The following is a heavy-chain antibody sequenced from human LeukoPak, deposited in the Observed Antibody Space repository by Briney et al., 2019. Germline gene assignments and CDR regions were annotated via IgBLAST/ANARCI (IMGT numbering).Heavy chain of an antibody. CDR3: ARANGYDFWSGYYTAPQYNWFDP. CDR2: INPSGGST. CDR1: GYTFTSYY. Sequence: ASVKVSCKASGYTFTSYYMHWVRQAPGQGLEWMGIINPSGGSTSYAQKFQGRVTMTRDTSTSTVYMELSSLRSEDTAVYYCARANGYDFWSGYYTAPQYNWFDPWGQGTLVTVSS. D-gene: IGHD3-3*01. J-gene: IGHJ5*02. V-gene: IGHV1-46*01.